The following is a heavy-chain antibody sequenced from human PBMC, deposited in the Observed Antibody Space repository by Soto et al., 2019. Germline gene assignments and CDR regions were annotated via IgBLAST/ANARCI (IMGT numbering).Heavy chain of an antibody. CDR1: GGSISSGGYY. V-gene: IGHV4-31*03. D-gene: IGHD3-10*01. CDR2: IYYSGST. Sequence: QVQLQESGPGLVKPSQTLSLTCTVSGGSISSGGYYWSWIRQHPGKGLEGIGYIYYSGSTYYNPSLKSRVTISVVPSKNQFSLKLSSVTAADTAVYYCARDYYGSGIGYWGQGTLVTVSS. J-gene: IGHJ4*02. CDR3: ARDYYGSGIGY.